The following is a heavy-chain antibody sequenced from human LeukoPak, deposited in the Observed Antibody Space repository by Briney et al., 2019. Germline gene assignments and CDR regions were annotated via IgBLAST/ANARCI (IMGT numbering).Heavy chain of an antibody. J-gene: IGHJ4*02. D-gene: IGHD4/OR15-4a*01. CDR3: ARFQGAHY. CDR1: GFTFSSYS. Sequence: GGSLRLSCAASGFTFSSYSMDWVHQAPGMGLEWVSSISSSSSYIHYADSVKGRFTISRDNTKNSLYLQMNSLRAEDTAVYYSARFQGAHYWGQGTLVTVSS. CDR2: ISSSSSYI. V-gene: IGHV3-21*01.